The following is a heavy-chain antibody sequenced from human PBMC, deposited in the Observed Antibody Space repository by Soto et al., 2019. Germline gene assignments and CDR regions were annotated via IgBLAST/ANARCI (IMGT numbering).Heavy chain of an antibody. V-gene: IGHV4-39*07. D-gene: IGHD6-19*01. Sequence: SETLSLTCTVSGGSISSSSYYWGWIRQPPGKGLEWIGSIYYSGSTYYNPSLKSRVTISVDTSKNQFSLKLSSVTAADTAVYYCARGIEGWYQGRYYYGMDVWGQGNTVT. CDR3: ARGIEGWYQGRYYYGMDV. CDR1: GGSISSSSYY. J-gene: IGHJ6*02. CDR2: IYYSGST.